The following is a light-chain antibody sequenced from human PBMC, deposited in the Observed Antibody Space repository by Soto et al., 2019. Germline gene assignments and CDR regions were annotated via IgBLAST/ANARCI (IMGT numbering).Light chain of an antibody. V-gene: IGLV1-40*01. CDR2: DNI. CDR1: SSNIGAGYR. Sequence: QSVLTQPPSVSGAPGQRVTISYTGTSSNIGAGYRVHWYQQLLGTAPKLLIYDNINRPSGVPDRFSGSKSGTSASLAITGLQAEDEADYYCQSYDTSLGGNVVFGGGTKLTVL. CDR3: QSYDTSLGGNVV. J-gene: IGLJ2*01.